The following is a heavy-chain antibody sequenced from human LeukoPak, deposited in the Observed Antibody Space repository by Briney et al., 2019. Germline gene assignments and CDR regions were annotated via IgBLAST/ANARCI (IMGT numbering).Heavy chain of an antibody. CDR3: ARTGWFGDRFDP. CDR2: IYYSGST. J-gene: IGHJ5*02. CDR1: GGSISSYY. V-gene: IGHV4-59*08. Sequence: PSETLSLTCTVSGGSISSYYWSWIRQPPGKGLEWIGYIYYSGSTNYNPSLKSRVTISVDTSKNQFSLKLSCVTAADTAVYYCARTGWFGDRFDPRGQGTLVTVSS. D-gene: IGHD3-10*01.